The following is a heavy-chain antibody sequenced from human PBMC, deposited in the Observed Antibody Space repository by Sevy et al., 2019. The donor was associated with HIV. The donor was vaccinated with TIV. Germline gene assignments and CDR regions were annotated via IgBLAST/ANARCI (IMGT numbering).Heavy chain of an antibody. CDR3: ARPYDYVWGSYRLYYFDY. D-gene: IGHD3-16*02. Sequence: GGSLRLSCAASGFTFSSYGMHWVRQAPGKGLEWVAVIWYDGSNKYYADSVKGRFTISRDNSKNTLYLQMNSLRAEETAVYYCARPYDYVWGSYRLYYFDYWGQGTLVTVSS. CDR2: IWYDGSNK. J-gene: IGHJ4*02. CDR1: GFTFSSYG. V-gene: IGHV3-33*01.